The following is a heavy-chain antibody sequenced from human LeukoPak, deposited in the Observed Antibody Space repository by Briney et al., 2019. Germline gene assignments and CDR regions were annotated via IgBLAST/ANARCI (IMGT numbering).Heavy chain of an antibody. CDR3: ASSQSRDYYYYGMDV. CDR2: ISGSGGST. J-gene: IGHJ6*02. Sequence: GGSLRLSCAASGFTFSSYAMSWVRQAPGKGLEWVSAISGSGGSTYYADSVKGRFTISRDNSKNTLYLQMNSLRAEDTAVYYCASSQSRDYYYYGMDVWGQGTTVTVSS. V-gene: IGHV3-23*01. CDR1: GFTFSSYA.